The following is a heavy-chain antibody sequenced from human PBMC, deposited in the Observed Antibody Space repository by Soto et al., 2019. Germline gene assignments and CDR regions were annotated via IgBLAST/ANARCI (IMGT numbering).Heavy chain of an antibody. J-gene: IGHJ4*02. D-gene: IGHD2-2*02. CDR2: INAGNGKT. CDR3: ARAGDDCSTTNCYMIDY. V-gene: IGHV1-3*01. CDR1: GYTFTTYA. Sequence: ASVKVSCKASGYTFTTYAMHWVRQSPLQWLEWMGWINAGNGKTKYSQKFQGRVTITRDTSATTAYMEPSSLRSEDTAVYYCARAGDDCSTTNCYMIDYWGQGTLVTVPQ.